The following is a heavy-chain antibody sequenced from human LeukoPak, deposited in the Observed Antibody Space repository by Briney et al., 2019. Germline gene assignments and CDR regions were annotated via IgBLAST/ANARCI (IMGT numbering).Heavy chain of an antibody. CDR3: ARDPYGSGSYLSGGFDP. V-gene: IGHV3-30*04. CDR1: GFTFSSYA. CDR2: ISYDGSNK. D-gene: IGHD3-10*01. Sequence: GGSLRLSCAASGFTFSSYAMHWVRQAPGKGLEWVAVISYDGSNKYYADSVKGRFTISRDNSKNTLYLQMNSLRAEDTAVYYCARDPYGSGSYLSGGFDPWGQATLVTVSS. J-gene: IGHJ5*02.